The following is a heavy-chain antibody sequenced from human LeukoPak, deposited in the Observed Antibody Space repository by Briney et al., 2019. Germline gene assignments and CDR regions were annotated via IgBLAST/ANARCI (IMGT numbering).Heavy chain of an antibody. CDR3: ARADWENPTLVYH. V-gene: IGHV4-31*03. J-gene: IGHJ5*02. CDR1: GGSISSGGYY. Sequence: SETLSLTCTVSGGSISSGGYYWSWIRQHPGKGLEWIGYIYYSGSTNYNPSLKSRVTISVDTPKNQFSLKLSSVTAADTAVYYCARADWENPTLVYHWGQGTLVTVSS. D-gene: IGHD3/OR15-3a*01. CDR2: IYYSGST.